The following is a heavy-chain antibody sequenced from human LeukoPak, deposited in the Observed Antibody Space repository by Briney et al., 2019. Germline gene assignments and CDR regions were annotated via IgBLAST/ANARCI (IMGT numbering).Heavy chain of an antibody. CDR2: IWYDGSNK. J-gene: IGHJ6*02. V-gene: IGHV3-33*06. D-gene: IGHD5-24*01. Sequence: AGRSLRLSCAASGFTFSSYGMHWVRQAPGKGLEWVAVIWYDGSNKYYADSVKGRFTISRDNSKNTLYLQMNSLRAEDTAVYYCAKGIPIRPLEPDYYYCGMDVWGQGTTVTVSS. CDR3: AKGIPIRPLEPDYYYCGMDV. CDR1: GFTFSSYG.